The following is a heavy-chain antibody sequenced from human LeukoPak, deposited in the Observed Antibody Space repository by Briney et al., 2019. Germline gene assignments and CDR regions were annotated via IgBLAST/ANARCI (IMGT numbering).Heavy chain of an antibody. CDR2: TYYSGST. CDR3: ASSLWSGYYSAHYFDY. J-gene: IGHJ4*02. V-gene: IGHV4-39*01. D-gene: IGHD3-3*01. CDR1: GGSTSISSNS. Sequence: KPSETLSLTCTVSGGSTSISSNSWAWIRHPPGKGREWIGGTYYSGSTYYNPSLKSRVTISVDTSKNQFSLKLSSVTAADTAVYYCASSLWSGYYSAHYFDYWGQGTLVTVSS.